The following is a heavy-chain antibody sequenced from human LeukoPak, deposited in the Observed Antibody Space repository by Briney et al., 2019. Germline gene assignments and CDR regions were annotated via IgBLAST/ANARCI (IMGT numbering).Heavy chain of an antibody. V-gene: IGHV4-59*08. Sequence: SETLSLTCTVSGGSISSYYWSWIRQPPGKGLEWIRYIYYSGSTNYNPSLKSRVTISVDTSKNQFSLKLSSVTAADTAVYYCARQHVTIFGVVTSNTFDYWGQGTLVTVSS. CDR2: IYYSGST. J-gene: IGHJ4*02. CDR1: GGSISSYY. D-gene: IGHD3-3*01. CDR3: ARQHVTIFGVVTSNTFDY.